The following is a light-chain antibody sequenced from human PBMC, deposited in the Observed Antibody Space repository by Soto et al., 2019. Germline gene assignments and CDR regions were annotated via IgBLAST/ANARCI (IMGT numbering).Light chain of an antibody. CDR1: QSILYSPNNKNY. J-gene: IGKJ1*01. CDR3: QQYYWTPRM. CDR2: WAS. Sequence: DIVMTQSPDSLTVSLGERATINCKSSQSILYSPNNKNYLAWYQHKPGQPPKLLIYWASLRESGVPDRFSGSGSGTDFALTISSLQAEDVAVYYCQQYYWTPRMIGQGTKVEIK. V-gene: IGKV4-1*01.